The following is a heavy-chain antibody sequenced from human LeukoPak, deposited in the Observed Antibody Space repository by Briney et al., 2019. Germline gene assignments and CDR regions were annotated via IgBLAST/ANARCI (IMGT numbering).Heavy chain of an antibody. Sequence: ASVKVSCKVSVYTLTELSMHWVRQAPGKGLERMGGFDPGDGETIYAQKCQGRVTMTQDTSTDTAYMELSSLRSEDTAVYYCATDLGDNWNSKPGVLWGQGTLVTVSS. CDR3: ATDLGDNWNSKPGVL. CDR2: FDPGDGET. V-gene: IGHV1-24*01. J-gene: IGHJ4*02. CDR1: VYTLTELS. D-gene: IGHD1-7*01.